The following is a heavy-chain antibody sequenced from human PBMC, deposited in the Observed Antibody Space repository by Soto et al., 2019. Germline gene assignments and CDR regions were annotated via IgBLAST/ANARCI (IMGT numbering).Heavy chain of an antibody. J-gene: IGHJ6*02. D-gene: IGHD4-17*01. CDR3: ARGIGDVDFAYYYYGMDV. CDR2: IYHSGST. CDR1: GGSISSSNW. Sequence: PSETLSLTCAVSGGSISSSNWWSWVRQPPGKGLEWIGEIYHSGSTNYNPSLKSRVTISVDKSKNQFSLKLSSVTAADTAVYYCARGIGDVDFAYYYYGMDVWGQGTTVTVSS. V-gene: IGHV4-4*02.